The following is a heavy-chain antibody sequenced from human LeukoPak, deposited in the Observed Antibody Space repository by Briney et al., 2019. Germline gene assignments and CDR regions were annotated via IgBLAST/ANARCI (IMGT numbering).Heavy chain of an antibody. D-gene: IGHD2-2*01. CDR3: AKGGPRDQLPDY. CDR1: GGSISSGGYY. J-gene: IGHJ4*02. CDR2: IYYSGST. Sequence: SETLSLTCTVSGGSISSGGYYWSWIRQHPGKGLEWIGYIYYSGSTYYNPSLKSRVTISVDTSKNQFSLKLSSVTAADTAVYYCAKGGPRDQLPDYWGQGTLVTVSS. V-gene: IGHV4-31*03.